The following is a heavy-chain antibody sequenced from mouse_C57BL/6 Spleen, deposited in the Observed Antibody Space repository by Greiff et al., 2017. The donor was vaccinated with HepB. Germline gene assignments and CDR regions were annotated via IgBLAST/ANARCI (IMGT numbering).Heavy chain of an antibody. D-gene: IGHD1-1*01. V-gene: IGHV1-20*01. CDR3: AREGAHYYGSSHWYFDV. CDR1: GYSFTGYF. CDR2: INPYNGDT. J-gene: IGHJ1*03. Sequence: EVKLMESGPELVKPGDSVKISCKASGYSFTGYFMNWVMQSHGKSLEWIGRINPYNGDTFYNQKFKGKATLTVDKSSSTAHMELRSLTSEDSAVYYCAREGAHYYGSSHWYFDVWGTGTTVTVSS.